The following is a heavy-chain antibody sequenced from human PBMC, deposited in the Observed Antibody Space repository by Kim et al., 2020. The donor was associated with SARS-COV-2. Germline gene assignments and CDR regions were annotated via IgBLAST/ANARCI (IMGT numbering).Heavy chain of an antibody. CDR1: GFTFSFCA. Sequence: GGSLRLSCVASGFTFSFCAMSWVRQAPGKGLEWVSTINDGATATVYADSVKGRLTISRDNSKNTLYLQMDSLTAEDTAVYYCVRTWGSYRYHDYWGQGTLVTVSS. CDR3: VRTWGSYRYHDY. J-gene: IGHJ4*02. D-gene: IGHD3-16*02. CDR2: INDGATAT. V-gene: IGHV3-23*01.